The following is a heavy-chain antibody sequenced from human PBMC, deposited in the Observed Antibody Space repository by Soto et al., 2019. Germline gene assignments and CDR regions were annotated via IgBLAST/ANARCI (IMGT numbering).Heavy chain of an antibody. D-gene: IGHD2-8*01. Sequence: SETLSLTCAVSSGSIRSSNWWSWVRQSPGKGLERIGEIFHNGNTYYNPSLNSRVTISVDTSKNQFSLNLRSVTAADTAVYYCARRTWGMDVWGQGTTVTVSS. V-gene: IGHV4-4*02. CDR2: IFHNGNT. CDR3: ARRTWGMDV. CDR1: SGSIRSSNW. J-gene: IGHJ6*02.